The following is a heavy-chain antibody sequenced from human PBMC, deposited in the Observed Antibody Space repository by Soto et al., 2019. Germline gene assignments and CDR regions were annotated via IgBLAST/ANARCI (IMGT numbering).Heavy chain of an antibody. V-gene: IGHV1-2*02. Sequence: QVQLVQSGAEVKKPGASVKVSCEASGYTFTGYYLHWVRQDPGQGLEWMGWINPNSGDTNYAQKFQGRVTMTRDTSIYTAYMELTKLNSVDTAIFYCAREQRSLHAFDMWGQGTMVTVSS. J-gene: IGHJ3*02. CDR3: AREQRSLHAFDM. CDR2: INPNSGDT. CDR1: GYTFTGYY.